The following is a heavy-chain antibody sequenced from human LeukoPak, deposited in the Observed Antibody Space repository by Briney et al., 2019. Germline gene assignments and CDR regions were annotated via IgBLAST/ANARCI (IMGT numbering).Heavy chain of an antibody. CDR3: ARAARQGFTMIVVPFFYFDL. Sequence: SETLSLTCTVSGGSISSSSYYWGWIRQPPGKGLEWIGSIYYSGSTYYNPSLKSRVTISVDTSKNQFSLKLGSVTAADSAVYYCARAARQGFTMIVVPFFYFDLWGRGTLVTVSS. CDR1: GGSISSSSYY. CDR2: IYYSGST. D-gene: IGHD3-22*01. V-gene: IGHV4-39*07. J-gene: IGHJ2*01.